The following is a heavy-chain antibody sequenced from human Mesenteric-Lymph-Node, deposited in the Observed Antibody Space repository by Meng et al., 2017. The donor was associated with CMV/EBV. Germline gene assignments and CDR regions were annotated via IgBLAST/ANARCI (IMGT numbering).Heavy chain of an antibody. D-gene: IGHD2-2*01. J-gene: IGHJ6*02. CDR1: GGSISSGDYY. CDR3: ARSIVVVPAASYYYYGMDV. V-gene: IGHV4-30-4*08. CDR2: IYYSGST. Sequence: SETLSLTCTVPGGSISSGDYYWSWIRQPPGKGLEWIGYIYYSGSTYYNPSLKSRVTISVDTSKNQFSLKLSSVTAADTAVYYCARSIVVVPAASYYYYGMDVWGQGTTVTVSS.